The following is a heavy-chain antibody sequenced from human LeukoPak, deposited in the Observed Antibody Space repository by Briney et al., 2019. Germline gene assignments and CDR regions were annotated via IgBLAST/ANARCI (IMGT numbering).Heavy chain of an antibody. CDR3: ARGLLPFDY. CDR2: IYYSGST. V-gene: IGHV4-59*01. Sequence: SETLSLTCTVSGGSISSYYWSWIRQPPGKGLEWIGYIYYSGSTNYNPSLKSRVTISVNTSKNQFSLKLSSVTAADTAVYYCARGLLPFDYWGQGTLVTVSS. CDR1: GGSISSYY. D-gene: IGHD2-21*01. J-gene: IGHJ4*02.